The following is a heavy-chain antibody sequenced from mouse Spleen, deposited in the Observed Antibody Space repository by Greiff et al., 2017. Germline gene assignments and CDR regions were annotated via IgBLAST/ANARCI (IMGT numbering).Heavy chain of an antibody. Sequence: VQLQQSGAELVRPGASVKLSCTASGFNIKDDYMHWVKQRPEQGLEWIGWIDPENGDTEYASKFQGKATITADTSSNTAYLQLSSLTSEDTAVYYCTTWGSLDDWGQGTTLTVSS. J-gene: IGHJ2*01. V-gene: IGHV14-4*01. D-gene: IGHD1-1*02. CDR1: GFNIKDDY. CDR3: TTWGSLDD. CDR2: IDPENGDT.